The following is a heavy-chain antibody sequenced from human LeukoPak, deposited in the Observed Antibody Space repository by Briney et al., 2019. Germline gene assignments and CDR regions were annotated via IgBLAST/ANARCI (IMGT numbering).Heavy chain of an antibody. Sequence: SETLTLTCTVSGGSISSYYWSWIRQPPGKGLEWIGYIYYSGSTNYNPSLKSRVTLSVDTSKNQFSLKLSSVTAADTAVYYCASDYGDQGWFGPWGQGTLVTVSS. V-gene: IGHV4-59*01. CDR1: GGSISSYY. CDR2: IYYSGST. J-gene: IGHJ5*02. CDR3: ASDYGDQGWFGP. D-gene: IGHD4-17*01.